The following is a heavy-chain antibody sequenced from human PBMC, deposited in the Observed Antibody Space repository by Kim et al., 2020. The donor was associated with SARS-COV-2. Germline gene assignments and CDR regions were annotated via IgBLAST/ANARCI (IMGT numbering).Heavy chain of an antibody. Sequence: ASVKVSCKASGYIFTGYYMHWVRQAPGQGLEWMGWINPSSGDTNYAQKFQGRVTMTRDTSISTAYMELSRLRSDDTADYYCARDLGGTTTSYDYWGQGTLVTVSS. CDR2: INPSSGDT. CDR1: GYIFTGYY. D-gene: IGHD1-26*01. V-gene: IGHV1-2*02. J-gene: IGHJ4*02. CDR3: ARDLGGTTTSYDY.